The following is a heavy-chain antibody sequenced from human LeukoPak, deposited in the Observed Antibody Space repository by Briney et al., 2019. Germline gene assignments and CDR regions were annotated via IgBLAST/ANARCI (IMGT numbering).Heavy chain of an antibody. CDR3: ARLKIAVAAPNWFDP. V-gene: IGHV4-39*01. J-gene: IGHJ5*02. CDR1: GGSISSSSYY. D-gene: IGHD6-19*01. CDR2: IYYSGST. Sequence: KASETLSLTCTVSGGSISSSSYYWGWIRQPPGKGLEWIGSIYYSGSTYYNPSLKSRVTISVDTSKNQFSLKLSSVTAADTAVYYCARLKIAVAAPNWFDPWGQGTLVTVSS.